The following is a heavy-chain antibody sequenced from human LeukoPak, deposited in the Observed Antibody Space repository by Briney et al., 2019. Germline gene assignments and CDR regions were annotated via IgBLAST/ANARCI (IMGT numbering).Heavy chain of an antibody. CDR1: GYSISSGYY. D-gene: IGHD3-10*01. CDR2: IYHSGST. CDR3: ARTGLYGSGSSDY. J-gene: IGHJ4*02. Sequence: SETLSLTCAVSGYSISSGYYWGWIRQPPGKGLEWIGIIYHSGSTYYNPSLKSRVTISVDTSKNPFSLKLSSVTAADTAVYYCARTGLYGSGSSDYWGQGTLVTVSS. V-gene: IGHV4-38-2*01.